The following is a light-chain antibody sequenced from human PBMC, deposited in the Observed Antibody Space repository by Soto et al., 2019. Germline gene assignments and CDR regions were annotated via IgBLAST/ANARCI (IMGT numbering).Light chain of an antibody. CDR3: QQSYSTPLT. V-gene: IGKV1-39*01. CDR1: QSITSY. CDR2: AAS. Sequence: DIQMTQSPSSLSASVGDRVTITCRASQSITSYLNWYQQKLGKAPKLLIYAASSLQSGVPSRFSGSGSGTDFTLTISSLQPEDFATYYCQQSYSTPLTFGGGTKLDI. J-gene: IGKJ4*01.